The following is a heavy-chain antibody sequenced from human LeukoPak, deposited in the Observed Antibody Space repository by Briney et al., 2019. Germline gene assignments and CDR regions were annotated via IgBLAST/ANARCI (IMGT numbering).Heavy chain of an antibody. V-gene: IGHV3-7*01. J-gene: IGHJ3*02. D-gene: IGHD1-26*01. CDR1: GFTFSNYW. CDR2: INQDGSEK. CDR3: ARRWDAFDI. Sequence: GGSLRLSCAASGFTFSNYWMSWVRQAPGKGLEWVANINQDGSEKYYADSVKGRFTISRDNAKNSLYLQMNSLRAEDTAVYYCARRWDAFDIWGQGTMVTVSS.